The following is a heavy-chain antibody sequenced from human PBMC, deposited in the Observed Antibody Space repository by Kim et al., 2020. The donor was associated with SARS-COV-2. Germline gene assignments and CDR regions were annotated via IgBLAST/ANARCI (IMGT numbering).Heavy chain of an antibody. CDR2: IDPKSGGT. D-gene: IGHD4-4*01. CDR3: ARGRSLMTTTPNHFDT. Sequence: ASVKVSCKASGYTFTDYFIHWVRQAPGQGLEWMGWIDPKSGGTSYAQKFQGRVTMTRDTSISTAYMEMSRLSSDDTAVYYCARGRSLMTTTPNHFDTWGQGALVIVSS. V-gene: IGHV1-2*02. J-gene: IGHJ4*02. CDR1: GYTFTDYF.